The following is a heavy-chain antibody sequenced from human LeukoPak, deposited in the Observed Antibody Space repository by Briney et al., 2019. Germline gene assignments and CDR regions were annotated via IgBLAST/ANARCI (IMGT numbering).Heavy chain of an antibody. CDR3: ARDKIVGATQFDY. Sequence: GGSLRLSCAASGFTFSSYWMSWVRQAPGKGLEWVANIKQDGSEKYYVDSVKGRFAISRDNAKNSLYLQMNSLRAEDTAVYYCARDKIVGATQFDYWGQGTLVTVSS. J-gene: IGHJ4*02. CDR1: GFTFSSYW. V-gene: IGHV3-7*01. CDR2: IKQDGSEK. D-gene: IGHD1-26*01.